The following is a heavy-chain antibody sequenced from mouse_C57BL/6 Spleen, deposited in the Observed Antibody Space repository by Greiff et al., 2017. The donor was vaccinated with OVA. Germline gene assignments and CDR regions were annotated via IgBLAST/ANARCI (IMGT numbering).Heavy chain of an antibody. J-gene: IGHJ4*01. V-gene: IGHV1-19*01. CDR1: GYTFTDYY. Sequence: EVQLQQSGPVLVKPGASVKMSCKASGYTFTDYYMNWVKQSHGQSLEWIGVINPYNGGTSYNQKFKGKATLAVDKSSSTAYMELNSLTSEDSAVDYGARTPRFTYYAMDYWGQGTSVTVSS. CDR2: INPYNGGT. CDR3: ARTPRFTYYAMDY.